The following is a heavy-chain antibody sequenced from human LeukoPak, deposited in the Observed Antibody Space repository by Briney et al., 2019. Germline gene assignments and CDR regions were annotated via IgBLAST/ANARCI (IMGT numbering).Heavy chain of an antibody. CDR3: AREYSSSSGRSFDY. Sequence: PPGGSLRLSCAASAFTFSSYSMNWVRQAPGKGLERVSYISTSSSTIYYVDSVKGRFTISRDNAKNSLYLQMNSLRAEDTAVYYCAREYSSSSGRSFDYWGQGTLVTVSS. J-gene: IGHJ4*02. CDR2: ISTSSSTI. CDR1: AFTFSSYS. D-gene: IGHD6-6*01. V-gene: IGHV3-48*01.